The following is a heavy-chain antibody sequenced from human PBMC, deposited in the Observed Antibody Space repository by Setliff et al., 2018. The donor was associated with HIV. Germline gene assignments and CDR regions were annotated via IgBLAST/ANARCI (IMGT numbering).Heavy chain of an antibody. Sequence: SVKVSCKASGGTFSSYAISWVRQVPGQGLEWMGGVIPIFGTANYAQKFQGRVTMTTDTSTSTAYMELRSLRSDDTAVYYCARAWGTESSSWTNDAFDIWGQGTMVTVSS. CDR1: GGTFSSYA. J-gene: IGHJ3*02. CDR2: VIPIFGTA. CDR3: ARAWGTESSSWTNDAFDI. V-gene: IGHV1-69*05. D-gene: IGHD6-13*01.